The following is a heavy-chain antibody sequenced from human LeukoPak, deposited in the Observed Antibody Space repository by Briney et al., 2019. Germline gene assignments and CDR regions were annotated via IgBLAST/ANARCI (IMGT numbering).Heavy chain of an antibody. D-gene: IGHD3-22*01. J-gene: IGHJ5*02. CDR2: INHSGST. CDR3: ARAGTYYYDSSGP. Sequence: MASETLSLTCAVYGGSFSGYYWSWIRQPPGKGLEWIGEINHSGSTNYNPSLKSRVTISVDTSENQFSLKLSSVTAADTAVYYCARAGTYYYDSSGPWGQGTLVTVSS. CDR1: GGSFSGYY. V-gene: IGHV4-34*01.